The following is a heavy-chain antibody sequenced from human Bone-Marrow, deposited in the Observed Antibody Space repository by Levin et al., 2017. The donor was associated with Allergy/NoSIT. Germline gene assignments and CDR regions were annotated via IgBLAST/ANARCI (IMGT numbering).Heavy chain of an antibody. D-gene: IGHD6-19*01. CDR1: GFTFSYYE. CDR3: ARYAYSSGWAFDY. J-gene: IGHJ4*02. V-gene: IGHV3-48*03. CDR2: ISSVGSTI. Sequence: PGGSLRLSCAASGFTFSYYEMNWVRQAPGKGLEWVSYISSVGSTIYYADSVKSRFTISRDNAKNSLYLQMNSLRAEDTAVYYCARYAYSSGWAFDYWGQGTLVTVSS.